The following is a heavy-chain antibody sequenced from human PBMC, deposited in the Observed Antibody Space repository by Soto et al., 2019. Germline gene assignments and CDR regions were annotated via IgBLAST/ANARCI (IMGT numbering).Heavy chain of an antibody. CDR3: ARGGRFLEWSPNAY. CDR2: ISTGGNTI. D-gene: IGHD3-3*01. V-gene: IGHV3-11*01. CDR1: VFTFNDDY. Sequence: GGALRLSCAASVFTFNDDYMSWIRQAPGKGLEWVSYISTGGNTIKYADSVKGRFTISRDNAKNSLYLQMNSLRAEDTAVYYCARGGRFLEWSPNAYWGQGTLVTVSS. J-gene: IGHJ4*02.